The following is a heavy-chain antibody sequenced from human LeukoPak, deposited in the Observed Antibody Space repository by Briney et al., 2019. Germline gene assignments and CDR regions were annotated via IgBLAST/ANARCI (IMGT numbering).Heavy chain of an antibody. CDR1: GFTFSSYG. Sequence: PGRSLRLSCAASGFTFSSYGMHWVRQAPGKGLEWVAVIWYDGSNKYYADSVKGRFTISRDNSKNTLYLQMNSLRAEDTAVYYCAKTTGGATHFDYWGQGTLVTVSS. J-gene: IGHJ4*02. V-gene: IGHV3-33*06. CDR2: IWYDGSNK. D-gene: IGHD1-26*01. CDR3: AKTTGGATHFDY.